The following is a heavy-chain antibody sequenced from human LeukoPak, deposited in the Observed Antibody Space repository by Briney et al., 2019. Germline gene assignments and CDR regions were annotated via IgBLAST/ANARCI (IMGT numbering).Heavy chain of an antibody. D-gene: IGHD2-2*01. CDR3: ARRIVVVPAAQNAFDI. J-gene: IGHJ3*02. CDR1: GGSFSSYY. CDR2: INHSGST. V-gene: IGHV4-34*01. Sequence: PSETLSLTCAVYGGSFSSYYWSWIRQPPGKGLEWIGEINHSGSTNYNPSLKSRVTISVDTSKNQFSLKLSSVAAADTAVYYCARRIVVVPAAQNAFDIWGQGTMVTVSS.